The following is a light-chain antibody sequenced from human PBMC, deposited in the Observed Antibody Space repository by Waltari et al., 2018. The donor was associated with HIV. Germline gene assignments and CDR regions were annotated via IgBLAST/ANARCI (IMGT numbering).Light chain of an antibody. CDR1: GPNIAAGYD. Sequence: QSVLTQPPSVSGAPGQGVAIPSTCGGPNIAAGYDVPGYQQLPGTAPKLLIYGNSNRPSGVPDRFSGSKSGTSASLAITGLQAEDEADYYCQSYDSSLSGVVFGGGTKLTVL. J-gene: IGLJ2*01. CDR3: QSYDSSLSGVV. CDR2: GNS. V-gene: IGLV1-40*01.